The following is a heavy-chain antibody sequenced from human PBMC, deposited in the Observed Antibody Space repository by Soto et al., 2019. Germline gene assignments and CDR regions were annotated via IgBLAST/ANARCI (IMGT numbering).Heavy chain of an antibody. V-gene: IGHV1-46*03. J-gene: IGHJ4*02. Sequence: GASVKVSCKASGYTFTGYYMHWVRQAPGQGLEWMGIINPSGGSTSYAQKFQGRVTMTRDTSTSTVYMELSSLRSEDTAVYYCARNHPAAGKTQARGNGGRGTLVPVSS. D-gene: IGHD6-13*01. CDR1: GYTFTGYY. CDR2: INPSGGST. CDR3: ARNHPAAGKTQARGN.